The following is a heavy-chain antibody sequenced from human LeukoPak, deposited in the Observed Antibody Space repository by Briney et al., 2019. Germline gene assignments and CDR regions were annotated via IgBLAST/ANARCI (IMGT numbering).Heavy chain of an antibody. Sequence: KPSETLSLTCTVSGGSISSYYWSWLRQPPGKGLGWICNIYYSGSTNYNPSLKSRVTISVDTSRNQFSLKLSSVTAADTAVYYCARAGTAKYYYYGMDVWGQGTTVTVSS. J-gene: IGHJ6*02. CDR3: ARAGTAKYYYYGMDV. CDR2: IYYSGST. D-gene: IGHD2-21*02. CDR1: GGSISSYY. V-gene: IGHV4-59*01.